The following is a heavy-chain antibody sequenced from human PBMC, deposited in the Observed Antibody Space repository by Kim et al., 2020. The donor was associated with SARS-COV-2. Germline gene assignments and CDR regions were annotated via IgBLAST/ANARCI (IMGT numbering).Heavy chain of an antibody. CDR3: ARVAVAGRVVDY. V-gene: IGHV4-59*13. Sequence: SETLSLTCTVSGGSISSYYWSWIRQPPGKGLEWIGYIYYSGSTNYNPSLKSRVTISVDTSKNQFSLKLSSVTAADTAVYYCARVAVAGRVVDYWGQGTLVTVSS. CDR1: GGSISSYY. J-gene: IGHJ4*02. D-gene: IGHD6-19*01. CDR2: IYYSGST.